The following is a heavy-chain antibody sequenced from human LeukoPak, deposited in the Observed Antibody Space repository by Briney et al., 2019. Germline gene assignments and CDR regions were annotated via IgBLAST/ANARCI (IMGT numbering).Heavy chain of an antibody. V-gene: IGHV3-48*02. CDR1: GFTFNTYH. CDR3: AKVSDWGRPSYIDY. Sequence: GGSLRLSCAASGFTFNTYHMKWVRQAPGKGREWVSYISSSSSSIYYADSVKGRFTISRDNAKNSVYLQMNTLRDEDTAVYYCAKVSDWGRPSYIDYWGQGTLVTVSS. D-gene: IGHD7-27*01. J-gene: IGHJ4*02. CDR2: ISSSSSSI.